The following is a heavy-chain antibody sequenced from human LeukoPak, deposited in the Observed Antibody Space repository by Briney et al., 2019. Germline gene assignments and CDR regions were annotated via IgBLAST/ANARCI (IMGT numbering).Heavy chain of an antibody. V-gene: IGHV4-59*01. J-gene: IGHJ3*02. D-gene: IGHD6-13*01. CDR2: IYYSGST. CDR1: GDSISSYY. Sequence: SETLSLTCTVSGDSISSYYCSWIRQPPGKGLEWIGYIYYSGSTSYNPSLTSRVTISVDTSKNQFSLKLSSVTAADTAVYYCARAYSSSWYPGEDAFDIWGQGTMVTVSS. CDR3: ARAYSSSWYPGEDAFDI.